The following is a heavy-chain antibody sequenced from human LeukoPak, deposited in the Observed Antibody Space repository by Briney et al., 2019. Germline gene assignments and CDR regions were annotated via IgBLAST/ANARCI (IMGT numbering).Heavy chain of an antibody. V-gene: IGHV3-30*03. CDR2: ISSAGSNK. CDR3: ATITSSGYYYAQY. Sequence: GRSLRLSCEASGFIFSSYGMHWVRQAPGKGLEWVAVISSAGSNKYYVDSVKGRFTISRDNSKNTLYLQMNTLRAEDTAVYYCATITSSGYYYAQYWGQGTLVTVSS. D-gene: IGHD3-22*01. J-gene: IGHJ4*02. CDR1: GFIFSSYG.